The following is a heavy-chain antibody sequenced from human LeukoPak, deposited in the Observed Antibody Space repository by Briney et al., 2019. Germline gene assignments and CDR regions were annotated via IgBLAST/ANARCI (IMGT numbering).Heavy chain of an antibody. CDR3: ARGRVVIPY. J-gene: IGHJ4*02. D-gene: IGHD3-16*02. V-gene: IGHV4-59*01. CDR1: GGSFSGYY. Sequence: PSETLSLTCAVYGGSFSGYYWSWIRQPPGKGLEWIGYIYYSGSTNYNPSLKSRVTISVDTSKNQFSLKLSSVTAADTAVYYCARGRVVIPYWGQGTLVTVSP. CDR2: IYYSGST.